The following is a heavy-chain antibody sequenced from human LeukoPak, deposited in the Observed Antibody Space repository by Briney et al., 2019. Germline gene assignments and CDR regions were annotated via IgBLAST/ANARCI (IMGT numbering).Heavy chain of an antibody. CDR3: ARLSGRDYNPRVFDY. Sequence: GGSLRLSCAASGFIFNNYWMTWVRRAPGKGLEWVATIKQDGSETYYVDSVKGRFTISGDNAKNSLCLQVNSLRAEDTAIYYCARLSGRDYNPRVFDYWGQGTLVTVSS. J-gene: IGHJ4*02. CDR1: GFIFNNYW. CDR2: IKQDGSET. D-gene: IGHD4-11*01. V-gene: IGHV3-7*03.